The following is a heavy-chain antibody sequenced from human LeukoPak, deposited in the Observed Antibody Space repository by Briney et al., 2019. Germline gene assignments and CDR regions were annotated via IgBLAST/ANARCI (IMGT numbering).Heavy chain of an antibody. CDR2: IKQDGSEK. Sequence: GGSLRLSCAASGFTFGSYWMSWVRQAPGKGLEWVANIKQDGSEKYYVDSVKGRFTISRDNAKNSLYLQMNSLRAEDTAVYYCARGTIAAAGYYYFDYWGQGTQVTVSS. CDR3: ARGTIAAAGYYYFDY. CDR1: GFTFGSYW. J-gene: IGHJ4*02. V-gene: IGHV3-7*04. D-gene: IGHD6-13*01.